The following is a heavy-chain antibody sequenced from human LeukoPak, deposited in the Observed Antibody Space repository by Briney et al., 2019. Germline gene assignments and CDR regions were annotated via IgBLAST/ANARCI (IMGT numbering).Heavy chain of an antibody. D-gene: IGHD3-22*01. J-gene: IGHJ3*02. CDR2: INHSGST. CDR1: GGSFSGYY. Sequence: PSETLSLTCAVYGGSFSGYYWSWIRQPPGKGLEWIGEINHSGSTNYNPSLKSRVTISVDTSKNQFSLKLSSVTAADTAVYYCHYDSSGTVDAFDIWGQGTMVTVSS. V-gene: IGHV4-34*01. CDR3: HYDSSGTVDAFDI.